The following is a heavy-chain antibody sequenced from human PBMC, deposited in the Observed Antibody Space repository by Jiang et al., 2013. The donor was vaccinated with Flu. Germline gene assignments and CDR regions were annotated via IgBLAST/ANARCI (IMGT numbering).Heavy chain of an antibody. D-gene: IGHD2-15*01. CDR2: ISGSGDVA. V-gene: IGHV3-23*04. CDR1: GFTFTDYA. Sequence: QLVESGGGLVQPGGSLRLSCVASGFTFTDYAMSWVRQAPGKGLQWVSFISGSGDVAYSADSVKGRLTISRDNSKNTLYLQMRSLRAEDTALYYCAKDVVRSCSGGGCHETYFDNWGQGTQVTVSA. CDR3: AKDVVRSCSGGGCHETYFDN. J-gene: IGHJ4*02.